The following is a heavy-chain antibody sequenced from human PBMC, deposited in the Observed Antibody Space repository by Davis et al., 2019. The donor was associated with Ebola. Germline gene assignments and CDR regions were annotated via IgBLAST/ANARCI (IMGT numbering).Heavy chain of an antibody. D-gene: IGHD6-13*01. V-gene: IGHV3-43*02. CDR1: GFTFDDYA. Sequence: GESLKISCAASGFTFDDYAMHWVRQAPGKGLEWVSLISGDGGSTYYADSVKSRFTISRDNSKNTLYLQMNSLRVDDTAVYYCAKARSSWTPFDYWGQGTLVTVSS. J-gene: IGHJ4*02. CDR2: ISGDGGST. CDR3: AKARSSWTPFDY.